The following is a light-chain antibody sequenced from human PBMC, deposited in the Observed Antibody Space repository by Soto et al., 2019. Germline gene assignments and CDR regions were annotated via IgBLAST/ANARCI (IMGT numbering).Light chain of an antibody. CDR3: SSYAGSNNFGYV. J-gene: IGLJ1*01. CDR1: SSDVGGYNY. CDR2: EVS. Sequence: QSVLTQPPSASGSPGQSVTISCTGTSSDVGGYNYVSWYQQHRGKAPKLMIYEVSKRPSGVPDRFSGSKSGNTASLTVSGLQAEDEADYYCSSYAGSNNFGYVFGTGTKVTVL. V-gene: IGLV2-8*01.